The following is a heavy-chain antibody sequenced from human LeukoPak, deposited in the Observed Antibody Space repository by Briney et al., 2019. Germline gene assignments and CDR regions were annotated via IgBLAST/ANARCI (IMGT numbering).Heavy chain of an antibody. D-gene: IGHD2-15*01. V-gene: IGHV3-23*01. CDR3: AKRGGGVVWVDTTRYYFDS. Sequence: GGSLRLSCAASGFTFKTYAMSWVRQAPGKGLEWVSTFGSSGNTYYADSVKGRFTISRDNSRNTLYLQMNTLKVGDTAVYYCAKRGGGVVWVDTTRYYFDSWGQGTLVTVSS. CDR2: FGSSGNT. J-gene: IGHJ4*02. CDR1: GFTFKTYA.